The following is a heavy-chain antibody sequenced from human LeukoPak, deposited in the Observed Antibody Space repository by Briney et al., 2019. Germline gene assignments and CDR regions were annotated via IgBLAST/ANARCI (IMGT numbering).Heavy chain of an antibody. CDR3: AKDRGYSYGYFDY. CDR2: ISYDGSNK. D-gene: IGHD5-18*01. J-gene: IGHJ4*02. Sequence: GGSLRLPCAASRFTFSSYGMHWVRQAPGNGLEWVALISYDGSNKYYTDSVKGRFTISRDNSKNTLYLQMDSLRAEDTAVYYCAKDRGYSYGYFDYWGQGTLVTVSS. CDR1: RFTFSSYG. V-gene: IGHV3-30*18.